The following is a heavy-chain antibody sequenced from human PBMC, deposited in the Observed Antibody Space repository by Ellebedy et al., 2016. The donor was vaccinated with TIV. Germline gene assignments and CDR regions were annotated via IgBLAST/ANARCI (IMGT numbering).Heavy chain of an antibody. CDR2: IGSDGANT. J-gene: IGHJ4*02. V-gene: IGHV3-64D*06. CDR3: VKGDSSGFYYVRRFDY. CDR1: GFTFGSFS. D-gene: IGHD3-22*01. Sequence: GESLKISXLVSGFTFGSFSMYWVRQAPGKGLEYVSAIGSDGANTYYVDSVKGRFTISRDNSRNTLYLQMTSLRPEDTAVYYCVKGDSSGFYYVRRFDYWGQGTLVTVSS.